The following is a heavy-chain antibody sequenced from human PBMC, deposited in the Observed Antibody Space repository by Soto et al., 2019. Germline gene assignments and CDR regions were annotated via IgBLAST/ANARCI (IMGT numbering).Heavy chain of an antibody. CDR3: ARADGSWCFYYGMDV. CDR1: GGTFSSYT. Sequence: QVQLVQSGAEVKKPGSSVKVSCKASGGTFSSYTISWVRQAPGQGLEWMGRIIPILGIANYAQKSQGRVTITADKSTITAYMELSSLRSEDTAVYYCARADGSWCFYYGMDVWGQGTPVTVSS. CDR2: IIPILGIA. D-gene: IGHD3-10*01. V-gene: IGHV1-69*02. J-gene: IGHJ6*02.